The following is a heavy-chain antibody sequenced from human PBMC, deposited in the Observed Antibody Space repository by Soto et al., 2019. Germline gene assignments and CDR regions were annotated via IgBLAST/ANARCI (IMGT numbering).Heavy chain of an antibody. CDR1: GYTFTSYD. V-gene: IGHV1-8*01. D-gene: IGHD3-22*01. CDR3: AREEYYYHSSGYYYYYGMDV. J-gene: IGHJ6*02. Sequence: ASVKVSCKASGYTFTSYDINRVRQATGQGLGWMGWMNPNSGNTGYAQKFQGRVTMTRNTSISTAYMELSSLRSEDTAVYYCAREEYYYHSSGYYYYYGMDVWGQGTTVTVSS. CDR2: MNPNSGNT.